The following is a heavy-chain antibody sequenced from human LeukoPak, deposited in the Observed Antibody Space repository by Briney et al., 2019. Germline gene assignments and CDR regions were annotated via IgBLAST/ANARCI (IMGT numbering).Heavy chain of an antibody. V-gene: IGHV4-34*01. D-gene: IGHD3-3*01. CDR1: GGSFSGYY. CDR3: ARDEAIFGAGYYYGMDV. J-gene: IGHJ6*02. Sequence: SETLSLTCAVYGGSFSGYYWSWICQSPGKGLEWIGEINPSGNTNHNAALKSRVTISVDTSKNQFSLKLSSVTAADTAVYYCARDEAIFGAGYYYGMDVWGQGTTVTVSS. CDR2: INPSGNT.